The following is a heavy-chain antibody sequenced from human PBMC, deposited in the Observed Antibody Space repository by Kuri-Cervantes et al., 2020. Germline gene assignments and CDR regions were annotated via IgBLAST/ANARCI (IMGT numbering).Heavy chain of an antibody. CDR3: ARETIPQWLVPLSYYYYYGMDV. CDR2: INPSGGST. CDR1: GYTFTSYY. D-gene: IGHD6-19*01. Sequence: ASVKVSCKASGYTFTSYYMHWVRQAPGQGLEWMGIINPSGGSTSYAQKFQGRVTMTRDTSISTAYMELSRLRSEDTAVYYCARETIPQWLVPLSYYYYYGMDVWGQGTTVTVSS. J-gene: IGHJ6*02. V-gene: IGHV1-46*01.